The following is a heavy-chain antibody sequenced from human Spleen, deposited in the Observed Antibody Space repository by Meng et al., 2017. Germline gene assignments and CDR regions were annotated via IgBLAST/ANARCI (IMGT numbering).Heavy chain of an antibody. CDR3: ARHVGWWMATINGRDGDY. D-gene: IGHD5-24*01. CDR1: GGSLSGYY. CDR2: SDHFGNT. Sequence: VQLQQWGAGLLKPSETLSPTCAVFGGSLSGYYCNWFRQPPGKGLEWIGGSDHFGNTIYNPSLKGRLTISVDTSKTHFSLKLSSVTAADTAVYYCARHVGWWMATINGRDGDYWGQGTLVTVSS. V-gene: IGHV4-34*01. J-gene: IGHJ4*02.